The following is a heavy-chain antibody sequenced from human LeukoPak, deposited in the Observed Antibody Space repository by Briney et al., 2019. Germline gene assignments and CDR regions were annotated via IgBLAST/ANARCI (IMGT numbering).Heavy chain of an antibody. Sequence: GGSLRLSCAASGFTFSSYSMNWVRQAPGKGLEWVSSISSSSYIYYADSVKGRFTISRDNAKNSLYLQMNSLRAEDTAVYYCARDSSSGGSCYSCYFDYWGQGTLVTVSS. CDR3: ARDSSSGGSCYSCYFDY. CDR2: ISSSSYI. V-gene: IGHV3-21*01. CDR1: GFTFSSYS. D-gene: IGHD2-15*01. J-gene: IGHJ4*02.